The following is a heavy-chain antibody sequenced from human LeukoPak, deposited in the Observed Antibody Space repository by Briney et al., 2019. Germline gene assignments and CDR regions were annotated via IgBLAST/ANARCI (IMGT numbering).Heavy chain of an antibody. V-gene: IGHV3-72*01. Sequence: PGGSLRLSCAASGFTFSDHYMDWVRQAPGKGLEWVGRTRNKANSYTTEYAASVKGRFTISRDDSKNSLYLQMNSLKTEDTAVYYCARVTWYYDFSFDPWGQGTLVTVSS. CDR1: GFTFSDHY. CDR2: TRNKANSYTT. CDR3: ARVTWYYDFSFDP. J-gene: IGHJ5*02. D-gene: IGHD3-3*01.